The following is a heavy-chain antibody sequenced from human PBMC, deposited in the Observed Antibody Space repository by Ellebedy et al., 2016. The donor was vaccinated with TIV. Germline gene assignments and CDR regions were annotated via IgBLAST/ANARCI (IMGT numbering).Heavy chain of an antibody. D-gene: IGHD2-2*01. Sequence: GGSLRLXCAASGFTFSSYSMNWVRQAPGKGLEWVSYISSSSSTIYYADSVKGRFTISRDNAKNSLYLQMNSLRAEDTAVYYCAREAPYCSSTSCYRPADYYYYMDVWGKGTTVTVSS. CDR3: AREAPYCSSTSCYRPADYYYYMDV. CDR1: GFTFSSYS. V-gene: IGHV3-48*01. J-gene: IGHJ6*03. CDR2: ISSSSSTI.